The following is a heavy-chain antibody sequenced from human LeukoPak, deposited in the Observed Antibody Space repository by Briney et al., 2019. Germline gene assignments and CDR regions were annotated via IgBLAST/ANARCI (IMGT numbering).Heavy chain of an antibody. CDR1: GYTFTDYY. D-gene: IGHD6-19*01. Sequence: ASVKVSCKAAGYTFTDYYMHWVRQARGQGLEWMGWINPNSGATNYAQKFQGRVTMTRDTSITTAYMELSRLISDDTAVYYCARVPLVNIAVAGFDYWGQGTLVTVSS. CDR3: ARVPLVNIAVAGFDY. J-gene: IGHJ4*02. CDR2: INPNSGAT. V-gene: IGHV1-2*02.